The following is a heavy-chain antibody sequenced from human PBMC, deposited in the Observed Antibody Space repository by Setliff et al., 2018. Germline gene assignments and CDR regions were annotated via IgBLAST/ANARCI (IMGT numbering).Heavy chain of an antibody. J-gene: IGHJ4*02. CDR2: IYYTGSP. V-gene: IGHV4-59*01. CDR3: ARGGYNGYAVFDD. Sequence: PSETLSLTCTVSGGSISGYYWSWIRQPPGKGLEWIGNIYYTGSPSYSPSLRSRGTISVDTSKNKFSPSLSSVTAADTAVYYCARGGYNGYAVFDDWGQGALVTVSS. CDR1: GGSISGYY. D-gene: IGHD5-12*01.